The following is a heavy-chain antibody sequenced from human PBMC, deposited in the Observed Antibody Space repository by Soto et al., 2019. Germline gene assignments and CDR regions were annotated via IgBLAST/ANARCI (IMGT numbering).Heavy chain of an antibody. CDR3: ARDFYGGYTYGPGDY. CDR2: IHGDGGKI. D-gene: IGHD5-18*01. V-gene: IGHV3-7*01. Sequence: EVQLVESGGGLVQPWGSLRLSCAASGFMFSAYWMSWVRQAPGKGLEWVANIHGDGGKIYYVDSVKGRFTISRDNAKRSLYLQINSLRAEDTAVYYCARDFYGGYTYGPGDYWGQGALVDVSS. CDR1: GFMFSAYW. J-gene: IGHJ4*02.